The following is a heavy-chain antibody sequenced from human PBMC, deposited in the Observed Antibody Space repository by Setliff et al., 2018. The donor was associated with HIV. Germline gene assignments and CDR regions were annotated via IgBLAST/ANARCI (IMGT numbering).Heavy chain of an antibody. CDR2: VYYTGST. D-gene: IGHD5-18*01. J-gene: IGHJ4*02. V-gene: IGHV4-59*01. CDR3: ARDSGGYNYGFAVGSFDY. Sequence: SETLSLTCTVSSDSIRFYYWAWIRQPPGKGLEWIGNVYYTGSTNYNPSLKSRITISIDTSKSQFSLKLTSVAAADTAVYYCARDSGGYNYGFAVGSFDYWGQGALGTVSS. CDR1: SDSIRFYY.